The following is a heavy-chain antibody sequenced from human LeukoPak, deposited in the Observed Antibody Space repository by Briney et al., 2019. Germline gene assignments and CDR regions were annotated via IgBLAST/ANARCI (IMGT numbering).Heavy chain of an antibody. Sequence: SETLSLTCTVSGGSISSYYWSWIRQPPGKGLEWIGYIYYSGSTNYNPSLKSRVTISVDTSKNQFSLKLSSVTATDTAVYYCARRGSAAAGTGFDPWGQGTLVTVSS. CDR3: ARRGSAAAGTGFDP. V-gene: IGHV4-59*08. CDR2: IYYSGST. CDR1: GGSISSYY. D-gene: IGHD6-13*01. J-gene: IGHJ5*02.